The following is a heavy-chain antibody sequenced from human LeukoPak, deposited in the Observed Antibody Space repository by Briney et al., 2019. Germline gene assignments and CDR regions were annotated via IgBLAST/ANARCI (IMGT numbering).Heavy chain of an antibody. CDR1: GFTFSDSA. CDR3: TSASSSPDAFDI. J-gene: IGHJ3*02. V-gene: IGHV3-73*01. Sequence: PGGSLRLSCAASGFTFSDSAMHWVRQASGKGLEWVGRIGGKTNNYATAYAASVQGRITISRDDSKNTVYLQMNSLKTEDAAVYYCTSASSSPDAFDIWGQGTMVTVSS. D-gene: IGHD6-13*01. CDR2: IGGKTNNYAT.